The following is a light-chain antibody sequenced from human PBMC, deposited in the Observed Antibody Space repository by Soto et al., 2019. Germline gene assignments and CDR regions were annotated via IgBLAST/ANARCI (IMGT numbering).Light chain of an antibody. CDR1: SSDIGDYDY. CDR3: ISYTGSDTSYV. J-gene: IGLJ1*01. V-gene: IGLV2-14*01. Sequence: QSVLTQPASVSGSPGQSITISCTGTSSDIGDYDYVSWYQHLPGKAPKLLIFDVTHRPSGVSDRFSGSKSGNTASLTISGVRPEDEADYYCISYTGSDTSYVFGTGTKLTVL. CDR2: DVT.